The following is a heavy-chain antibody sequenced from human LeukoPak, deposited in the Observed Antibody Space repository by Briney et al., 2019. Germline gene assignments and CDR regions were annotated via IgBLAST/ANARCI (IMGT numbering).Heavy chain of an antibody. CDR2: ISYDGSNK. CDR1: GFTFSSYA. J-gene: IGHJ4*02. Sequence: GGSLRLSCAASGFTFSSYAMHWVRQAPGKGLEWVAVISYDGSNKYYADSVKGRFTISRDNSKNTLYLQMNSLRAEDTAVYYCARDLYCSSTSCSYYFDYWGQGALVTASS. V-gene: IGHV3-30*04. CDR3: ARDLYCSSTSCSYYFDY. D-gene: IGHD2-2*01.